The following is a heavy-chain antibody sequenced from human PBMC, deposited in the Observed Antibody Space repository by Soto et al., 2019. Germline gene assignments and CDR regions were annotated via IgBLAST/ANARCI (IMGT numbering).Heavy chain of an antibody. CDR1: GLTFSSYG. V-gene: IGHV3-33*01. D-gene: IGHD2-21*01. J-gene: IGHJ6*02. CDR3: ARGPHRDEYYYYGMDV. Sequence: GGSLRLSCAAYGLTFSSYGKHWVRQAAGKGLEREAGIWDAGSNKYNADSVKGRCTISRDDSKNTLYLQMNSLRAEDTSVLYCARGPHRDEYYYYGMDVWGLGTTVTVSS. CDR2: IWDAGSNK.